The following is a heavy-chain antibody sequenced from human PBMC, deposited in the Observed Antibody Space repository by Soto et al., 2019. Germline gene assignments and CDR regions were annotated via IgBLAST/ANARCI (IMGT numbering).Heavy chain of an antibody. D-gene: IGHD6-19*01. V-gene: IGHV3-53*01. CDR1: GFTVSSNY. CDR3: ARPQWLHYGMDV. J-gene: IGHJ6*04. Sequence: PGGSLRLSCAASGFTVSSNYMSWVRQAPGKGLEWVSVIYSGGSTYYADSVKGRFTISRDNSKNTLYLQMNSLRAEDTAVYYCARPQWLHYGMDVWGKGTTVPVSP. CDR2: IYSGGST.